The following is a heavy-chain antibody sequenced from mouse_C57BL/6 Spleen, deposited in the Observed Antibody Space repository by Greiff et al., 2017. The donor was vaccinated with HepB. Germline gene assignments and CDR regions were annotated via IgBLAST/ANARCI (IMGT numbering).Heavy chain of an antibody. CDR1: GYTFTSYW. CDR2: IYPGSGST. D-gene: IGHD2-2*01. CDR3: ARSTMVTTREFAY. V-gene: IGHV1-55*01. Sequence: QVQLQQPGAELVKPGASVKMSCKASGYTFTSYWITWVKQRPGQGLEWIGDIYPGSGSTNYNEKFKSKATLTVDTSSSTAYMQLSSLTSEDSAVYYRARSTMVTTREFAYWGQGTLVTVSA. J-gene: IGHJ3*01.